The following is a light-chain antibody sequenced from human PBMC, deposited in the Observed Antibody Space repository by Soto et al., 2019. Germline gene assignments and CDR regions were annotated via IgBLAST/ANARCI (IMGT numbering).Light chain of an antibody. Sequence: EVVLTQSPGTLSLSPGDRATVSCRASQTVHSSFFAWYQQKGGQAPRLLIYGTSNRAAGIPDRFSGHGSGTDFTMTIDRLEPEDFAMYFCQQHGGSPPYTCGRGTRVEI. CDR2: GTS. V-gene: IGKV3-20*01. CDR3: QQHGGSPPYT. J-gene: IGKJ2*01. CDR1: QTVHSSF.